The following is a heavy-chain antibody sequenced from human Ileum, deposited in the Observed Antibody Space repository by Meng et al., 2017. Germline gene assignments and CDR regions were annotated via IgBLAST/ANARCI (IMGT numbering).Heavy chain of an antibody. CDR3: ARYNSGWHVCDS. Sequence: EGQLVESGGDLVQPGGSLRISCAASGFNFSNYWMHWVRQAPGKGLVWVSRINSDGSSISYADAVKGRFTISRDNAKNTLYLQMNNLRDDDTAVYYCARYNSGWHVCDSWGQGILVTVSS. CDR2: INSDGSSI. V-gene: IGHV3-74*01. CDR1: GFNFSNYW. D-gene: IGHD6-19*01. J-gene: IGHJ4*02.